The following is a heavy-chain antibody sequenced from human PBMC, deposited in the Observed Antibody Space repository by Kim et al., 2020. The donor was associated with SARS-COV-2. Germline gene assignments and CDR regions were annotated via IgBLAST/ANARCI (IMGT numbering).Heavy chain of an antibody. V-gene: IGHV3-13*01. Sequence: GGSLRLSCAASGFTFSSYDMHWVRQATGKGLEWVSAIGTAGDTYYPGSVKGRFTISRENAKNSLYLQMNSLRAGDTAVYYCARAGAIWFGELGEVYYYYGMDVWGQGTTVTVSS. D-gene: IGHD3-10*01. CDR2: IGTAGDT. CDR1: GFTFSSYD. J-gene: IGHJ6*02. CDR3: ARAGAIWFGELGEVYYYYGMDV.